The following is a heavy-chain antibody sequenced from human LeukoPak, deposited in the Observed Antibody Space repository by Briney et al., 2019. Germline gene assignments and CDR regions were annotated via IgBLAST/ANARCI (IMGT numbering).Heavy chain of an antibody. J-gene: IGHJ4*02. D-gene: IGHD3-22*01. Sequence: PGGSLRLSCAASGFTFSSYAMSWVRQAPGKGLEWVSAISGSGGSTYYADSVKGRFTISRDNSKNTLYLQMISLRAEDTAVYYCAKDMNYYDSSGYAWYFDYWGQGTLVTVSS. CDR3: AKDMNYYDSSGYAWYFDY. CDR2: ISGSGGST. CDR1: GFTFSSYA. V-gene: IGHV3-23*01.